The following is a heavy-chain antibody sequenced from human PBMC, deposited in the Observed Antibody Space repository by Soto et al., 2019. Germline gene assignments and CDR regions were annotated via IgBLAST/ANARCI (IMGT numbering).Heavy chain of an antibody. V-gene: IGHV4-39*01. CDR3: GRVVEGATRHTDFDS. CDR1: GVSIHNSHSF. CDR2: IYYSGGA. J-gene: IGHJ5*01. Sequence: SETLSLTCAVSGVSIHNSHSFWGWIRQPPGKGLEFIGSIYYSGGASYNPSLKSRVTISLDTSKNQFSLTVNSVTAADTAIYYCGRVVEGATRHTDFDSWGQGTLVTVSA. D-gene: IGHD2-15*01.